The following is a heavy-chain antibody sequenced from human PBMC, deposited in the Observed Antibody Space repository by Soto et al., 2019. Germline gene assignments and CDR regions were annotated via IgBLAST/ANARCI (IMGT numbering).Heavy chain of an antibody. V-gene: IGHV3-23*01. Sequence: GGSLRLSCAASGFTFSSYAMSWVRQAPGKGLEWVSAISGSGGSTYYADSVKGRFTISRDNSKNTLYLQMNSLRAEDTAVYYCAKDRCSGGSCSRGGFDYWGQGTLVTVSS. D-gene: IGHD2-15*01. CDR1: GFTFSSYA. J-gene: IGHJ4*02. CDR2: ISGSGGST. CDR3: AKDRCSGGSCSRGGFDY.